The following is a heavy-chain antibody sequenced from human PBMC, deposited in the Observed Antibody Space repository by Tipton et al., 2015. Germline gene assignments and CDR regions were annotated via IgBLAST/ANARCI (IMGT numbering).Heavy chain of an antibody. J-gene: IGHJ4*02. Sequence: QLVQSGAEVKKPGESLKISCKGSGYTFTSYWIGWVRQMPGKGLEWMGIIYPDDSDIRYSPSFQGQVTISADKSINTAYLQWSSLKASDTAIYYCARHFKGRWLQSVFDYWGQGTLVTVSS. CDR1: GYTFTSYW. CDR3: ARHFKGRWLQSVFDY. CDR2: IYPDDSDI. V-gene: IGHV5-51*01. D-gene: IGHD5-24*01.